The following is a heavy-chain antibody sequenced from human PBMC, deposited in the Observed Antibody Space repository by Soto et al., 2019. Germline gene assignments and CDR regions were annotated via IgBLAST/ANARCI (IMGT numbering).Heavy chain of an antibody. CDR1: GGSISGYY. J-gene: IGHJ6*02. V-gene: IGHV4-59*01. CDR3: TRDGDGRMTTNPYYYYGMDV. CDR2: VYYSGGA. Sequence: PSETLSLTCTVSGGSISGYYWSWIRQHPGKGLEWIGNVYYSGGAKYHPSVKRRVSISVDTSKNQFSLNLSSVTAADTAVYYCTRDGDGRMTTNPYYYYGMDVWGPGITVTVSS. D-gene: IGHD2-21*02.